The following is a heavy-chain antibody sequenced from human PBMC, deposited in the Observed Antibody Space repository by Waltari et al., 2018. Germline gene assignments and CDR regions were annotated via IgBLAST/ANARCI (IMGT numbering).Heavy chain of an antibody. J-gene: IGHJ6*02. Sequence: EVQLVESGGGLVKPGGSLRLSCAASGFTFSSYTMNWVRQAPGKGLGWVSSVDRSLSYRSYADSGKGRFTVARDNAKNSLSLQMNSLRSEDTAVYYCARDTVVGLTPNYYFGMDVWGQGTTVTVSS. D-gene: IGHD1-26*01. CDR1: GFTFSSYT. CDR2: VDRSLSYR. V-gene: IGHV3-21*02. CDR3: ARDTVVGLTPNYYFGMDV.